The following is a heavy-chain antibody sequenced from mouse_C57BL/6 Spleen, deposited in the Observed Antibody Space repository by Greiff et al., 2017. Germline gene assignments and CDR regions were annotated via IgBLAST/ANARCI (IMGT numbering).Heavy chain of an antibody. CDR1: GYAFTNYL. CDR2: INPGSGGT. D-gene: IGHD1-1*01. Sequence: QVQLKESGAELVRPGTSVKVSCKAFGYAFTNYLIEWVKQRPGQGLEWIGVINPGSGGTNYNEKFKGKATLTVDKSSSTAYMQLSSLTSEDAAVYFCARNYGSSTLYFDYWGQGTTLTVSS. V-gene: IGHV1-54*01. CDR3: ARNYGSSTLYFDY. J-gene: IGHJ2*01.